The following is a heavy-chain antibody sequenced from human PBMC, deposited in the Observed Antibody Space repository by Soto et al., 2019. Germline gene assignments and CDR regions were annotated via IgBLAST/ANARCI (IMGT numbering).Heavy chain of an antibody. V-gene: IGHV1-69*13. CDR2: IIPTLGTA. CDR1: GGTFSSYD. D-gene: IGHD2-15*01. Sequence: SVKVSCKASGGTFSSYDISWVRQAAGKGDEGMGGIIPTLGTANYAQKFQGRVTITADESTSTAYMELSSLRSEDTAVYYCARGSWSRIVLVVAAPTDYYYGMDVWGQGTTVTVSS. J-gene: IGHJ6*02. CDR3: ARGSWSRIVLVVAAPTDYYYGMDV.